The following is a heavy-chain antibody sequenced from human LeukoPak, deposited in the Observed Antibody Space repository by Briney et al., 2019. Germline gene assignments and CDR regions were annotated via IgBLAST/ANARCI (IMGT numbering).Heavy chain of an antibody. D-gene: IGHD5-12*01. CDR1: GFTFSSYG. V-gene: IGHV3-30*02. CDR3: AKEIDYSGYGAFDY. Sequence: PGGSLRLSCAASGFTFSSYGMPWVRQAPGKELEWVAVIWYDGSNKYYADSVKGRFTISRDNSKNTLYLQMNSLRAEDTAVYYCAKEIDYSGYGAFDYWGQGTLVTVSS. CDR2: IWYDGSNK. J-gene: IGHJ4*02.